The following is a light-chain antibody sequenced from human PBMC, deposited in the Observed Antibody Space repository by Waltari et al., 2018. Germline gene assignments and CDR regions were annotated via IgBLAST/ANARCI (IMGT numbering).Light chain of an antibody. CDR2: WAS. Sequence: DIVMTHSPDSLAVSLGERATINCKSSQSVLYSSNNKNYLAWYQQKPGQPPKLLIYWASTRESGVPDRFSGSGSGTDFTLTISSLQAEDVAVYYCQQYYTVPPHTFGGGTKVEIK. CDR1: QSVLYSSNNKNY. CDR3: QQYYTVPPHT. J-gene: IGKJ4*01. V-gene: IGKV4-1*01.